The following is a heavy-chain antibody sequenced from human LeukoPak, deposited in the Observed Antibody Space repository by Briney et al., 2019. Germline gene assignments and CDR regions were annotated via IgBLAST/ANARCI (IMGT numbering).Heavy chain of an antibody. J-gene: IGHJ4*02. D-gene: IGHD1-1*01. Sequence: SVKVSCKASGYTFTGYYMHWVRQAPGQGLEWMGGIIPIFGTANYAQKFQGRVTITADKSTSTAYMELSSLRSEDTAVYYCARVLDSYFDYWGQGTLVTVSS. CDR3: ARVLDSYFDY. CDR2: IIPIFGTA. V-gene: IGHV1-69*06. CDR1: GYTFTGYY.